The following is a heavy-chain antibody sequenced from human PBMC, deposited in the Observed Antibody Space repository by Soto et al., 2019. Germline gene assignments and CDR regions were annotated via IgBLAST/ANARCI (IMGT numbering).Heavy chain of an antibody. D-gene: IGHD4-17*01. J-gene: IGHJ4*02. CDR3: AKDLLKTTVTDPVY. CDR2: ISFDGNNE. CDR1: GFTFRNYG. V-gene: IGHV3-30*18. Sequence: QVQLVESGGGVVQPGRSLRLSCTASGFTFRNYGMHWVRQAPGKGLELVAVISFDGNNEYSSGSVKGCFTISRDNFKDQLSLQMNSLRAEDTAVYYCAKDLLKTTVTDPVYWGQGTLVTVS.